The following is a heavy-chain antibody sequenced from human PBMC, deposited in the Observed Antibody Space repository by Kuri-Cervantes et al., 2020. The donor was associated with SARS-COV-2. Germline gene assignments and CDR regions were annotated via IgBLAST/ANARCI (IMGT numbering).Heavy chain of an antibody. CDR2: IYYSGST. D-gene: IGHD3-3*01. Sequence: GSLRLSCTVSGGSISSYYWSWIRQPPGKGLEWIGYIYYSGSTSYNPSLKSRVTISVDTSKNQFSLKLSSVTAADTAVYYCARIGSYDFWSGYPSRPQYYYYYGMDVWGQGTTVTVSS. V-gene: IGHV4-59*01. CDR3: ARIGSYDFWSGYPSRPQYYYYYGMDV. CDR1: GGSISSYY. J-gene: IGHJ6*02.